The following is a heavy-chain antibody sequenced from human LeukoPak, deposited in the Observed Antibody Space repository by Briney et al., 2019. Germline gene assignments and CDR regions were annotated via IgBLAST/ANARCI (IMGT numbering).Heavy chain of an antibody. J-gene: IGHJ4*02. CDR2: ISSSSSTI. V-gene: IGHV3-48*01. D-gene: IGHD6-19*01. CDR3: AKPSKYSSGWYGSTPFDY. CDR1: GFTFSSYS. Sequence: GGSLRLSCAASGFTFSSYSMNWVRQAPGKGLEWVSYISSSSSTIYYADSVKGRFTISRDNSKNTLYLQMNSLRAEDTAVYYCAKPSKYSSGWYGSTPFDYWGQGTLVTVSS.